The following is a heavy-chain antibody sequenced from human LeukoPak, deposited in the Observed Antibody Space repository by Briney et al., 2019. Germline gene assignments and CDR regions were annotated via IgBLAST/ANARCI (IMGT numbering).Heavy chain of an antibody. CDR3: ARDPSNTSGWKTWFDP. CDR1: GYTFNSHG. CDR2: ISAYNGDT. J-gene: IGHJ5*02. D-gene: IGHD6-19*01. V-gene: IGHV1-18*04. Sequence: GASVKVSCKAFGYTFNSHGISWVRQAPGQGLEWMRWISAYNGDTNYAQKFQGRVTLTTDRTTSTAYLELRSLRSDDTAVYYCARDPSNTSGWKTWFDPWGQGTLVTVSS.